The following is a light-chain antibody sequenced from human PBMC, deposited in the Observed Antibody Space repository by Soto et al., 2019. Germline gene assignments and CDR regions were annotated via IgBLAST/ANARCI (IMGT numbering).Light chain of an antibody. CDR1: QTINNW. V-gene: IGKV1-5*01. J-gene: IGKJ1*01. CDR2: HAS. Sequence: DIQMTQSPSTLSASIGDRVTITCRASQTINNWLAWYQQKPGKAPNLLIYHASNLETGAPSRFSGSAFGTEVALTIGSLQPDDFATYYCQHYNSYPCTFGQETKVEIK. CDR3: QHYNSYPCT.